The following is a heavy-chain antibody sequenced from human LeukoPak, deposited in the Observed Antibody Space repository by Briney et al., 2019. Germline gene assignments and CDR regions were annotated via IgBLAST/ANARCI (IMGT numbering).Heavy chain of an antibody. CDR3: AKSPSIAVAFDY. CDR1: GFTFDDYA. V-gene: IGHV3-9*01. D-gene: IGHD6-19*01. Sequence: GGSLRLSCAASGFTFDDYAMHWVRHAPGKGLEWVSGISWNSGSIGYADSVKGRFTISRDNAKNSLYLQMNSLRAEDTALYYCAKSPSIAVAFDYWGQGTLVTVSS. J-gene: IGHJ4*02. CDR2: ISWNSGSI.